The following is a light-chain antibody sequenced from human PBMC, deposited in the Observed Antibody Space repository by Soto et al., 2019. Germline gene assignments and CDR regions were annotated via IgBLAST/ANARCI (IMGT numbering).Light chain of an antibody. CDR1: QDIRSW. Sequence: DIQMTQSPSSVSASVGDRVTITCRASQDIRSWLAWYQQKPGKAPNLLIYAASTLRSGVPSRFSGSGSGTDFTLTISSLQAEDFATYYCQQYNSYSPLTFGPGTKVDIK. V-gene: IGKV1D-16*01. J-gene: IGKJ3*01. CDR2: AAS. CDR3: QQYNSYSPLT.